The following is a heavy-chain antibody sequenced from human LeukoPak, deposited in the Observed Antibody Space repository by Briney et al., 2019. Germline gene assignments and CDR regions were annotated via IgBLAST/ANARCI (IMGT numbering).Heavy chain of an antibody. V-gene: IGHV3-7*01. CDR2: IKEDGSEK. CDR1: GFTFSGSW. D-gene: IGHD1-1*01. CDR3: VRDGRPLDY. J-gene: IGHJ4*02. Sequence: GGSLRLSCAASGFTFSGSWMSWVCQAPGKGLEWVANIKEDGSEKYYVDSVRGRFSISRDNAKNSLYLQMNSLRAEDTAVYYCVRDGRPLDYWGQGTLVTVSS.